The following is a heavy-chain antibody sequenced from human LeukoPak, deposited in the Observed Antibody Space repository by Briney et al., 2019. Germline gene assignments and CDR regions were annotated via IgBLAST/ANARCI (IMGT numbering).Heavy chain of an antibody. CDR3: ARGGSSGYYLNTYMDV. CDR2: ISSSSSYI. J-gene: IGHJ6*03. D-gene: IGHD3-22*01. V-gene: IGHV3-21*01. CDR1: GFTFSSYS. Sequence: PGGSLRLSCADSGFTFSSYSMNWVRQAPGKGLEWVSSISSSSSYIYYADSVKGRFTISRDNAKNSLYLQMNSLRAEDTAVYYCARGGSSGYYLNTYMDVWGKGTTVTVSS.